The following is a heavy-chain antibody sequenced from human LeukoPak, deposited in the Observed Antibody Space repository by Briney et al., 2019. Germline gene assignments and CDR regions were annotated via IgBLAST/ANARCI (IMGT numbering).Heavy chain of an antibody. CDR3: ASGYGSGSYYVGGPTCFDY. Sequence: GGSLRLSCAASGFTLSIYWMSWVRQAPGKGLEWVANIKQDGSEKYYVDSVKGRFTISRDNAKNSLYLQMNSLRAEDTAVYYCASGYGSGSYYVGGPTCFDYWGQGTLVTVSS. D-gene: IGHD3-10*01. V-gene: IGHV3-7*01. J-gene: IGHJ4*02. CDR2: IKQDGSEK. CDR1: GFTLSIYW.